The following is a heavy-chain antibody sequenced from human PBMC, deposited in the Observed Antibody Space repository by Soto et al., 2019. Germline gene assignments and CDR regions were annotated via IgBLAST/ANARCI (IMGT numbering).Heavy chain of an antibody. J-gene: IGHJ4*02. CDR1: GFTFSSYE. Sequence: EMQLVESGGGLVQPGGSLRLSCAASGFTFSSYEMHWFRHAPGKGLEWISYIISTGSGTLYADAVRGRFTMSRDKTKNSVNQPMSSMRSGDTAVSYCVRDLHEHLATDVVRVANWGQGTQVIVSS. D-gene: IGHD3-3*01. V-gene: IGHV3-48*03. CDR2: IISTGSGT. CDR3: VRDLHEHLATDVVRVAN.